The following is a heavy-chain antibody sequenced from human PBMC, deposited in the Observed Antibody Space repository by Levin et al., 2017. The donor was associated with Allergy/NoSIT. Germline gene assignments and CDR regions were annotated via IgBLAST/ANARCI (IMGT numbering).Heavy chain of an antibody. CDR2: IYSGGSR. D-gene: IGHD5-18*01. V-gene: IGHV3-53*01. J-gene: IGHJ4*02. CDR1: GFTVSSNY. Sequence: GESLKISCAASGFTVSSNYMSWVRQAPGKGLKWVSVIYSGGSRFYADSMKGRFTISRDNSKNTVYLQMNSLRAEDTAVYYCATIGVDTVFGGPQEGYWGQGTLVTVSS. CDR3: ATIGVDTVFGGPQEGY.